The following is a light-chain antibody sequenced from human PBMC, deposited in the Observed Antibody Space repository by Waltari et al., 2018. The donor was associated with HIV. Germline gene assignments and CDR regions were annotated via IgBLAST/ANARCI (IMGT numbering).Light chain of an antibody. V-gene: IGKV3-20*01. Sequence: EIVLTQSPGTMSLSPGEGATLSCRAGQSVSSNYLAWYQQKPGQAPSLLIYAALNRATGIPDRFSGSGSGTDCTRSISRLEPQDFAVYYCQQYGSSPYTFGQGTKLEIK. J-gene: IGKJ2*01. CDR2: AAL. CDR3: QQYGSSPYT. CDR1: QSVSSNY.